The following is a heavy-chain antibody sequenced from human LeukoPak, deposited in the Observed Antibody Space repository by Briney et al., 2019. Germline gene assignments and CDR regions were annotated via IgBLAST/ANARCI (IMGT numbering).Heavy chain of an antibody. CDR1: GDSISSGGFY. CDR3: ARDRPDSTSPTTVGRFDP. J-gene: IGHJ5*02. D-gene: IGHD2-2*01. V-gene: IGHV4-31*03. CDR2: IYSTGTT. Sequence: SETLSLTCSVSGDSISSGGFYWHWIRQHPEKGLEWIGYIYSTGTTYYNPSLTSRLTMSLDTSKNQFSLKVTPVTAADTAVYFCARDRPDSTSPTTVGRFDPWGQGTLVTVSS.